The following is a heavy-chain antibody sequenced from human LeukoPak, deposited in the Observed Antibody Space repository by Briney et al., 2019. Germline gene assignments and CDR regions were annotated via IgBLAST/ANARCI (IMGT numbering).Heavy chain of an antibody. Sequence: GASVKLSCKGSGYTFTKYAISWVRQAPGQGLEYMGWIDTNTGNPTYAQGFTGRFVFSLDTSVSTAYLQISSLKAEDSAIYFCANCYDSSGFFAYWGQGTLVTVSS. D-gene: IGHD3-22*01. J-gene: IGHJ4*02. CDR3: ANCYDSSGFFAY. CDR1: GYTFTKYA. V-gene: IGHV7-4-1*02. CDR2: IDTNTGNP.